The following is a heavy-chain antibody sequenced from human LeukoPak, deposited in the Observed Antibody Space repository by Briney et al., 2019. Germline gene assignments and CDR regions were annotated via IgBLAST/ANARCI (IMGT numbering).Heavy chain of an antibody. Sequence: PGGSVRLSCAASGFTFSGSAVHWVRQSSGKGLEWVGHIDKKDNLYATAYGESVKGRFTISRDDSKDTAFLHMDSLKTEDTALYYCTRDGGTYNWFDPWGQGTLVTVSS. V-gene: IGHV3-73*01. CDR1: GFTFSGSA. D-gene: IGHD3-3*01. CDR2: IDKKDNLYAT. CDR3: TRDGGTYNWFDP. J-gene: IGHJ5*02.